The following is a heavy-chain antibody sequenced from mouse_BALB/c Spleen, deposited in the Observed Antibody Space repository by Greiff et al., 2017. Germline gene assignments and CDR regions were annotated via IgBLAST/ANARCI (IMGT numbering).Heavy chain of an antibody. J-gene: IGHJ4*01. CDR2: INPGSGGT. V-gene: IGHV1-54*01. D-gene: IGHD1-1*01. CDR1: GYAFTNYL. CDR3: AREGSITTVVATEGAMDY. Sequence: QVQLQQSGAELVRPGTSVKVSCKASGYAFTNYLIEWVKQRPGQGLEWIGVINPGSGGTNYNEKFKGKATLTADKSSSTAYMQLSSLTSDDSAVYFCAREGSITTVVATEGAMDYWGQGTSVTVSS.